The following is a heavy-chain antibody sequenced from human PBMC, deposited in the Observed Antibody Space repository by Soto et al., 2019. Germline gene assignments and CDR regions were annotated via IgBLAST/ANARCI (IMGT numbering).Heavy chain of an antibody. D-gene: IGHD6-19*01. CDR1: GFAFSSYA. CDR3: ARPFSSGWYGDFDY. CDR2: ISYDASDK. V-gene: IGHV3-30-3*01. Sequence: QVQLVESGGGVVQPGRSLRLSCAASGFAFSSYAMHWVRRAPGKGLEWVAVISYDASDKYYADSVKGRFTISRDNSKNTLSLQRSSLGAEDTAVYYCARPFSSGWYGDFDYWGQGTLVTVSS. J-gene: IGHJ4*02.